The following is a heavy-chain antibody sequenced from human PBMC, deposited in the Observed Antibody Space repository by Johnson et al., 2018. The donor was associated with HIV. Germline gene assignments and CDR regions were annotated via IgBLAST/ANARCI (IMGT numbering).Heavy chain of an antibody. CDR2: IRSDGSNK. D-gene: IGHD3-10*01. Sequence: QVQLVESGGGVVQPGGSLRLSCAASGFTFRNYAMHWVRQAPGKGLEWVAFIRSDGSNKSYADSVRGRFTISRDNSKNTLSLQMNTLRAEDTAVYYCAKEMYYFNSGNHFDAF. J-gene: IGHJ3*01. V-gene: IGHV3-30*02. CDR3: AKEMYYFNSGNHFDAF. CDR1: GFTFRNYA.